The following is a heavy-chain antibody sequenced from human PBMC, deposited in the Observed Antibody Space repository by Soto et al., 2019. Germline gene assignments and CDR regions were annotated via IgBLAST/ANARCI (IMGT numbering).Heavy chain of an antibody. CDR3: ASSARGYCSGGRCYSGPYNWFDP. Sequence: ASGKVSCKASGYTFTGYYMHWVRQAPGQGLEWMGWINPNSGGTNYAQKFQGRVTMTRDTSISTAYMELSRLRYDDTAVYYCASSARGYCSGGRCYSGPYNWFDPWGHGTLFTVSP. J-gene: IGHJ5*02. D-gene: IGHD2-15*01. V-gene: IGHV1-2*02. CDR2: INPNSGGT. CDR1: GYTFTGYY.